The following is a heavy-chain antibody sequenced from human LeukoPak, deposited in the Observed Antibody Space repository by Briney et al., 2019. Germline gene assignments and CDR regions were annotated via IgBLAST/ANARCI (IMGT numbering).Heavy chain of an antibody. Sequence: PGGSLRLSCAASGFTFSSYWMSWVRQAPGKGLEWVANIKQDGSEKYYVDSVKGRFTISRDNAKNSMYLQMDCLRAEDTAVYYCVAAYYFDYWGQGTLVTVSS. CDR2: IKQDGSEK. CDR1: GFTFSSYW. V-gene: IGHV3-7*01. J-gene: IGHJ4*02. CDR3: VAAYYFDY. D-gene: IGHD6-25*01.